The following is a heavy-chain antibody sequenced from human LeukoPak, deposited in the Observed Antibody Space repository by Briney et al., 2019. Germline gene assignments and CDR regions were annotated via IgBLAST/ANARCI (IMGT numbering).Heavy chain of an antibody. V-gene: IGHV4-39*01. CDR2: IYYSGST. Sequence: SETLSLTCTVSGGSISSSSYYWGWIRQPPGKGLEWIGSIYYSGSTYYNPSLKSRVTISVDTSKNQFSLKLSSVTAADTAVYYCARSLGIAVAGFDCWGQGTLVTVSS. D-gene: IGHD6-19*01. J-gene: IGHJ4*02. CDR3: ARSLGIAVAGFDC. CDR1: GGSISSSSYY.